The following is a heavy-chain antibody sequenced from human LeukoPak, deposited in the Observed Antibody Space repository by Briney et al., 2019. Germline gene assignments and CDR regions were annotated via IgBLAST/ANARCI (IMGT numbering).Heavy chain of an antibody. CDR1: GGSISSSSYY. CDR2: IYYSGST. Sequence: SETLSLTCTVSGGSISSSSYYWGWIRQPPGKGLEWIGSIYYSGSTNYNPSLKSRVTISVDTSKNQFSLKLSSVTAADTAVYYCAIHIVVVPAAKKKNWFDPWGQGTLVTVSS. D-gene: IGHD2-2*01. CDR3: AIHIVVVPAAKKKNWFDP. J-gene: IGHJ5*02. V-gene: IGHV4-39*01.